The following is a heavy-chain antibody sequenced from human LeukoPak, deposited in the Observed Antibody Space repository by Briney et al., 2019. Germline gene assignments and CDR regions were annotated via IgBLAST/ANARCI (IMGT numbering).Heavy chain of an antibody. CDR1: GFTFSSYW. V-gene: IGHV3-21*01. CDR2: ISGNSASI. J-gene: IGHJ2*01. CDR3: ATGGFDF. Sequence: GGSLRLSCAASGFTFSSYWMSWVRQAPGKGLEWVSSISGNSASIYYAASVKGRFTSSRDNAENSLYLQMNSLRAEDMAVYYCATGGFDFWGRGTLVTVSS. D-gene: IGHD3-16*01.